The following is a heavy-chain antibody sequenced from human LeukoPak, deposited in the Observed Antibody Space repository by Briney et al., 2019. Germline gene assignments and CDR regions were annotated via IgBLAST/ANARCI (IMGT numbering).Heavy chain of an antibody. CDR3: ARRYCSSTSCYYYYYMDV. D-gene: IGHD2-2*01. Sequence: ASVQVSCKASGYTSTSYDINSVRQATGQGLEWMGWMNPNSGNTGYAQKFQGRVTMTRNTSISTAYMELSSLRSEDTAVYYCARRYCSSTSCYYYYYMDVWGKGTTVTVSS. V-gene: IGHV1-8*01. CDR1: GYTSTSYD. CDR2: MNPNSGNT. J-gene: IGHJ6*03.